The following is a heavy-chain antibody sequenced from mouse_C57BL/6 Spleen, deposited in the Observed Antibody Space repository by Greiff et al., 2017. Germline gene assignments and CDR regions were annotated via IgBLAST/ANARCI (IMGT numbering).Heavy chain of an antibody. CDR2: ISSGSSTI. CDR1: GFTFSDYG. Sequence: EVKLMESGGGLVKPGGSLKLSCAASGFTFSDYGMHWVRQAPEKGLEWVAYISSGSSTIYYADTVKGRFTISRDNAKNTLFLQMTSLRSEDTAMYYCASRLYYGSSYGAMDYWGQGTSVTVSS. CDR3: ASRLYYGSSYGAMDY. D-gene: IGHD1-1*01. V-gene: IGHV5-17*01. J-gene: IGHJ4*01.